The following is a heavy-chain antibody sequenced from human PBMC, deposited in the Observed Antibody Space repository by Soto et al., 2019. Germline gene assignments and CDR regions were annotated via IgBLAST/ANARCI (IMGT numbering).Heavy chain of an antibody. Sequence: APLKGACQSSGYRNTVDGGGWGRQTKRQGLEWMGWISAYNGNTNYAQKLQGRVTMTTDTSTSTAYMELRSLRSDDTAVYYCAFQDYYDSSGPQLYYYGMDVWGQGTTVTVSS. V-gene: IGHV1-18*01. CDR2: ISAYNGNT. D-gene: IGHD3-22*01. CDR1: GYRNTVDG. J-gene: IGHJ6*02. CDR3: AFQDYYDSSGPQLYYYGMDV.